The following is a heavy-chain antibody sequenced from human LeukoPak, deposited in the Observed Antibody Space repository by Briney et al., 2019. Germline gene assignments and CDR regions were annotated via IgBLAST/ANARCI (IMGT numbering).Heavy chain of an antibody. V-gene: IGHV1-69*02. CDR3: ARAPKDGYNQRYFDY. J-gene: IGHJ4*02. Sequence: RWASVKVSCKASGGTFSSYTISWVRQAPGQGLEWMGRIIPILGIANYAQKFQGRVTITADKSTSTAYMELSSLRSEDTAVYSCARAPKDGYNQRYFDYWGQGTLVTVSS. D-gene: IGHD5-24*01. CDR1: GGTFSSYT. CDR2: IIPILGIA.